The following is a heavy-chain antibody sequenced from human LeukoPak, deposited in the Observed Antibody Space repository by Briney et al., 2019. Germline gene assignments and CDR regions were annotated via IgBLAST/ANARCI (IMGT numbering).Heavy chain of an antibody. J-gene: IGHJ3*02. D-gene: IGHD1-26*01. Sequence: GGSLRLSCAASGFTVSSNSMSWVRQAPGKGLEWVSFIYSDNTHYSDSVKGRFTISRDNSKNTLYLQMNSLRAEDTAVYYCAKDYATLDAFDIWGQGTVVTISS. CDR1: GFTVSSNS. CDR2: IYSDNT. V-gene: IGHV3-66*03. CDR3: AKDYATLDAFDI.